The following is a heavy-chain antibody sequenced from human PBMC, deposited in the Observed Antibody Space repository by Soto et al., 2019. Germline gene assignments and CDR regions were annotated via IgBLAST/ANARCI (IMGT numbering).Heavy chain of an antibody. CDR1: GGSISSGGYY. V-gene: IGHV4-31*03. J-gene: IGHJ6*02. Sequence: QVQLQESGPGLVKPSQTLSLTCTVSGGSISSGGYYWSWIRQPPGKGLEWIGYIYYSGSTYYNPSLKSRVTISVDTSKSQLSLKLSSVNAADTAVYYCASAGSGSYYGASDYYYGMYVLGPGTTVTGSS. CDR2: IYYSGST. D-gene: IGHD3-10*01. CDR3: ASAGSGSYYGASDYYYGMYV.